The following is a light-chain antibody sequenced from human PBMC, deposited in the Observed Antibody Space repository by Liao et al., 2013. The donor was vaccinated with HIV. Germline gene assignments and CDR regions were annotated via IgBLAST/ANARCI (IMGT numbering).Light chain of an antibody. CDR1: NIGSKS. CDR2: HDD. Sequence: SYELTQPPSVSVAPGKTARITCGRNNIGSKSVHWYQQKPGQAPLLVIYHDDDRPSGIPERFSGSTSATMATLTISRVEPGDEAVYYCQMWGGTSAQVLFGGGTQL. CDR3: QMWGGTSAQVL. V-gene: IGLV3-21*04. J-gene: IGLJ3*02.